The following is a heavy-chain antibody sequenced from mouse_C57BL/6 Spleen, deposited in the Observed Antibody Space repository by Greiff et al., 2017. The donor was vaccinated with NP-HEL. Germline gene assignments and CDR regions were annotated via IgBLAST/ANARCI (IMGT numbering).Heavy chain of an antibody. V-gene: IGHV5-17*01. J-gene: IGHJ4*01. Sequence: EVKLVESGGGSVKPGGSLKLSCAASGFTFSDYGMHWVRQAPEKGLEWVAYISSGSSTIYYADTVKGRFTISRDNAKNTLFLQMTSLRSEDTAMYYCARVLLRYAMDYWGQGTSVTVSS. CDR3: ARVLLRYAMDY. D-gene: IGHD1-1*01. CDR1: GFTFSDYG. CDR2: ISSGSSTI.